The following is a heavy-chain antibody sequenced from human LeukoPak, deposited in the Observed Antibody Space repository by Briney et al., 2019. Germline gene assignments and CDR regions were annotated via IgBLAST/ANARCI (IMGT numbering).Heavy chain of an antibody. CDR3: ALGKNFGYHYFDF. V-gene: IGHV3-48*01. CDR1: GFTFSSYS. Sequence: QTGGSLRLSCAASGFTFSSYSMNWVRQAPGKGLEWVSYISSSSSTIYYADSVKGRFTISRDYSKNTLFLQMSSLRPEDTAVYYCALGKNFGYHYFDFWGQGALVTVSS. D-gene: IGHD2-2*03. J-gene: IGHJ4*02. CDR2: ISSSSSTI.